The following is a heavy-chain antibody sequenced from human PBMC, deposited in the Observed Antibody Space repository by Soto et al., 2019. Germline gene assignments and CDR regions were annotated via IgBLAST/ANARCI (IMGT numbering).Heavy chain of an antibody. Sequence: QVQLVQSGAEEKKPGASVKVSCKASGYTFTSYAMHWVRQAPGQRLEWMGGIHAGNGNPKYSQKFQGRVTITRDTAASTAYLELSSLRSEDTAVYYCARAWVVVTAPDYWGQGTLVTVSS. CDR1: GYTFTSYA. J-gene: IGHJ4*02. CDR2: IHAGNGNP. V-gene: IGHV1-3*05. CDR3: ARAWVVVTAPDY. D-gene: IGHD2-21*02.